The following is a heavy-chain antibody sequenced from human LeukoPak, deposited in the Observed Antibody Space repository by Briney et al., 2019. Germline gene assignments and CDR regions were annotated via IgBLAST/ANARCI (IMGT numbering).Heavy chain of an antibody. CDR2: ISYDGSNK. CDR1: GFTFSSYG. J-gene: IGHJ6*02. V-gene: IGHV3-30*03. CDR3: ARSAYYYYGMDV. Sequence: GGSLRLSCAASGFTFSSYGMHLVRQAPGKGLEWVAVISYDGSNKYYADSVKGRFTISRDNSKNTLYLQMNSLRAEDTAVYYCARSAYYYYGMDVWGQGTTVTVSS.